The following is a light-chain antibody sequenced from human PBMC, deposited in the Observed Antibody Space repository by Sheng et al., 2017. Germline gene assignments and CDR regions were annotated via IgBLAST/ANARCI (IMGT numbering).Light chain of an antibody. CDR2: AAS. CDR1: QAIGTY. CDR3: QKYNSAPRT. Sequence: DIQMTQSPYSLSASVGDRVTITCRASQAIGTYLAWYQQKPGKVPKLLIYAASTLQSGVPSRFSGSGSGTDFTLTISSLQPEDVATYYCQKYNSAPRTFGQGTKVEIK. V-gene: IGKV1-27*01. J-gene: IGKJ1*01.